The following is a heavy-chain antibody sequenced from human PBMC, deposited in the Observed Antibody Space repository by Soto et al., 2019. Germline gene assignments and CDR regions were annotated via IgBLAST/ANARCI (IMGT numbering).Heavy chain of an antibody. V-gene: IGHV3-23*01. J-gene: IGHJ4*02. CDR2: ISGIGGST. CDR3: EKDEGLYYYGSGSYYDY. Sequence: EVQLLESGGGLVQPGGSLRLSCAASGFTFSSYAMSWVRQAPGKGLEWVSAISGIGGSTYYADSVKGRFTISRDNSNNTLYLQMNSLRAEDTAVYYCEKDEGLYYYGSGSYYDYWGQGTLVTVSS. D-gene: IGHD3-10*01. CDR1: GFTFSSYA.